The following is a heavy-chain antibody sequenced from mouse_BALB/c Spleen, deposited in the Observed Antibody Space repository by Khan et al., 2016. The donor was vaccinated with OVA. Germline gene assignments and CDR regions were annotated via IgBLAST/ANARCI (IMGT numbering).Heavy chain of an antibody. CDR3: ARAYYRYDGYYAMDY. CDR2: IWGGGGT. V-gene: IGHV2-6-4*01. Sequence: VQLQESGPGLVAPSQSLSITCTVSGFSLSRYNIHWVRQHPGKGLEWLGIIWGGGGTDYNSTLKSRLSISKDNSKSQVFLKLNSLQADDTAMYYCARAYYRYDGYYAMDYWGQGTSVTVSS. J-gene: IGHJ4*01. CDR1: GFSLSRYN. D-gene: IGHD2-14*01.